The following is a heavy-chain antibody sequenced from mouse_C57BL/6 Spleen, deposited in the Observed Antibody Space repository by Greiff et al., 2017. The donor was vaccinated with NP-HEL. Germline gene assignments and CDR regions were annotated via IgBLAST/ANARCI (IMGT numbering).Heavy chain of an antibody. J-gene: IGHJ4*01. D-gene: IGHD1-1*01. CDR3: ARSTTVVEKARDY. CDR1: GYTFTSYC. V-gene: IGHV1-7*01. CDR2: INPSSGYT. Sequence: VQLQQSGAELAKPGASVKLSCKASGYTFTSYCMHWVKQRPGQGLEWIGYINPSSGYTKYNQKFKDKATLTADKSSSTAYMQLRSLTYEDSAVYDCARSTTVVEKARDYWGQGTSVTVSS.